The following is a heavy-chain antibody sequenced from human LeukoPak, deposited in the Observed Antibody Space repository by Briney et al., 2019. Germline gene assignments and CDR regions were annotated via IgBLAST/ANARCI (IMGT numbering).Heavy chain of an antibody. CDR1: GGTFSSYA. CDR2: IIPILGIA. J-gene: IGHJ3*02. CDR3: AREAEGYTKFDI. V-gene: IGHV1-69*04. Sequence: SVKVSCKASGGTFSSYAISWVRQAPGQGLEWMGRIIPILGIANYAQKFQGRVTITADKSTSTAYMELSSLRSEDTAVYYCAREAEGYTKFDIWGQGKMVTVSS. D-gene: IGHD5-18*01.